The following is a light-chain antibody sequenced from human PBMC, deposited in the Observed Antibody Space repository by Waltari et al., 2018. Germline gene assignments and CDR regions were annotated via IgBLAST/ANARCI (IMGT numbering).Light chain of an antibody. Sequence: EIVMTQSPATLSVSPGERVILSCRTSQNIADLLAWYQQKPGQAPALLIHDASTRATGIPDRFSGGGSATEFTLTISSLQSEDFAVYYWQQYYTWPVTFGPGTKVEIK. CDR3: QQYYTWPVT. V-gene: IGKV3D-15*01. J-gene: IGKJ3*01. CDR1: QNIADL. CDR2: DAS.